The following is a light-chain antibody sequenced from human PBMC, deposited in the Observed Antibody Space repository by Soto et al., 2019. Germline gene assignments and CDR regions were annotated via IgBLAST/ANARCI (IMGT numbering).Light chain of an antibody. V-gene: IGKV3-11*01. CDR3: QQRSNWVS. J-gene: IGKJ4*01. CDR2: DAS. Sequence: EIVLTQSPATLSLSPGERATLSCRASQSVSSYLAWYQQKPGQAPRLLIYDASNRATGIPARFSGSGSGTDFTLTISSLEPDDFAVYYCQQRSNWVSFGGGTKVEIK. CDR1: QSVSSY.